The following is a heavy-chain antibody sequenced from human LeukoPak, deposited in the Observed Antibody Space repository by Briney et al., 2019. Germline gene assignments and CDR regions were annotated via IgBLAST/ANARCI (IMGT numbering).Heavy chain of an antibody. D-gene: IGHD3-22*01. V-gene: IGHV3-48*03. Sequence: VGSLRLSCAASGFTFSSYEMNWVRQAPGKGLEWVSYISSSVSTIYYADSVKCRFTISRDNAKNSLYLQMNSLRAEDTAVYYCARDPLSATYYYDSSGYHFDYWGQGTLVTVSS. CDR2: ISSSVSTI. CDR3: ARDPLSATYYYDSSGYHFDY. CDR1: GFTFSSYE. J-gene: IGHJ4*02.